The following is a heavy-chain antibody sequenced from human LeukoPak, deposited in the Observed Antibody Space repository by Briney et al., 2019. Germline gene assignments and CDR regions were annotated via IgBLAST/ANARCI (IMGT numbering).Heavy chain of an antibody. J-gene: IGHJ4*02. Sequence: NPGGSLRLSCAVSGFTFSNAWMSWVRQAPGKGLEWVGRIKSKTDGGTTDYAAPVKGRFTISGDDSKNTLYLQMNSLKTEDTAVYYCTTDRGYYYGSVPGNWGQGTLVTVSS. CDR1: GFTFSNAW. V-gene: IGHV3-15*01. D-gene: IGHD3-10*01. CDR3: TTDRGYYYGSVPGN. CDR2: IKSKTDGGTT.